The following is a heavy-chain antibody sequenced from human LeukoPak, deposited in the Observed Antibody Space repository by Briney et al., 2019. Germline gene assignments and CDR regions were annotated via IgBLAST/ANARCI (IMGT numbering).Heavy chain of an antibody. CDR2: IYTSGST. Sequence: PSETLSLTCTVSGGSISSYYWSWIRQPAGKGLEWIGRIYTSGSTNYNPSLKSRVTISVDKSKNQFSLKLSSVTAADTAVYYCAREPDDYYYYMDVWGKGTTVTASS. CDR3: AREPDDYYYYMDV. CDR1: GGSISSYY. D-gene: IGHD3-3*01. V-gene: IGHV4-4*07. J-gene: IGHJ6*03.